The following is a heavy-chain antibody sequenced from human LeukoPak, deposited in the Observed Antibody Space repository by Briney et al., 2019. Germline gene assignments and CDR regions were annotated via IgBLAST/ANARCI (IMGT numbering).Heavy chain of an antibody. D-gene: IGHD4-23*01. CDR3: ARSFYGPRWASDI. CDR1: GYSFTKCA. CDR2: INTNTRSP. J-gene: IGHJ3*02. V-gene: IGHV7-4-1*02. Sequence: GASVKVSCKASGYSFTKCAINWVRQAPGQGLEWMGWINTNTRSPTYAQGFTGRFVFSLDTSVSTAYLQINNLKVDDTAVYYCARSFYGPRWASDIWGQGTGVTVSS.